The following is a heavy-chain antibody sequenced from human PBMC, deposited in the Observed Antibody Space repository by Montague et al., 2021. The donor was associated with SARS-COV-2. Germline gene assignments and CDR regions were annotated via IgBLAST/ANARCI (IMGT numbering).Heavy chain of an antibody. J-gene: IGHJ5*02. CDR1: IGSISSGSYY. CDR3: ARDGYSSGWNGLHWFDP. D-gene: IGHD6-25*01. V-gene: IGHV4-61*02. Sequence: TRSLTCTVSIGSISSGSYYWSWIRQPAGKGLEWIGRIYTSGGTNYXPSLKSRVTISVDASKNQFSLKLSSVTAADAAVYYCARDGYSSGWNGLHWFDPWGQGTLVSVSS. CDR2: IYTSGGT.